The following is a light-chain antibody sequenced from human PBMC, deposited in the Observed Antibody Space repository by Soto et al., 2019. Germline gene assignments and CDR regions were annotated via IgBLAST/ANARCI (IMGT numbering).Light chain of an antibody. CDR2: DTS. J-gene: IGKJ4*01. V-gene: IGKV3-15*01. CDR1: QSVGSD. Sequence: EIVLIQSPATLSLSPGERATLSCRASQSVGSDLAWYQQRPGQAPRLVIYDTSTRATGVPARFSGSRSGTEFTLTINSLQSEDFAVYYCQRYNNWPLTFGGGTKVDIK. CDR3: QRYNNWPLT.